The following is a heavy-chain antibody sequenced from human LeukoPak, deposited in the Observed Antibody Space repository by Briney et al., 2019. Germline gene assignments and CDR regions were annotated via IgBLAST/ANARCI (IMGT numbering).Heavy chain of an antibody. V-gene: IGHV4-59*12. CDR2: IYYSGST. CDR1: GGSISSYD. J-gene: IGHJ6*02. D-gene: IGHD2-2*01. CDR3: ARVNARDVVVVPGVRSGMDF. Sequence: SETLSLTCTVSGGSISSYDWSWIRQPPGKGLEWIGYIYYSGSTNYNPSLKSRVTISVDTSKNQFSLKLSSVTAADTAVYYCARVNARDVVVVPGVRSGMDFVGPGTTVTVSS.